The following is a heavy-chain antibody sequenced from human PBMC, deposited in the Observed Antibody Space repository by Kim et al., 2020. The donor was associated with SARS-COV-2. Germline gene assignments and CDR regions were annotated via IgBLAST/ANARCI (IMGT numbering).Heavy chain of an antibody. CDR1: GGSISSGSYY. J-gene: IGHJ4*02. CDR3: AGKDYYDSSGYYNQHDV. Sequence: SETLSLTCTVSGGSISSGSYYWSWIRQPAGKGLEWIGRIYTSGSTNYNPSLKSRVTISVDTSKNQFSLKLSSVTAADTAVYYCAGKDYYDSSGYYNQHDVWGQGTLVTVSS. D-gene: IGHD3-22*01. CDR2: IYTSGST. V-gene: IGHV4-61*02.